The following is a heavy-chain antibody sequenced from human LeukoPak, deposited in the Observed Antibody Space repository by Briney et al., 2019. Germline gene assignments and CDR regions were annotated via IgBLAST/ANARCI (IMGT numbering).Heavy chain of an antibody. CDR2: IYYSRTT. D-gene: IGHD1-26*01. Sequence: SETLSLTCTVSGGFISSYYWSWVRQPPGKGLEWIGYIYYSRTTEYNPSLKSRVTISADTSKNQFSLKLNSVTAADTAVYYCVRRQWELQYFDLWGRGTLVTVSS. J-gene: IGHJ2*01. CDR3: VRRQWELQYFDL. V-gene: IGHV4-59*01. CDR1: GGFISSYY.